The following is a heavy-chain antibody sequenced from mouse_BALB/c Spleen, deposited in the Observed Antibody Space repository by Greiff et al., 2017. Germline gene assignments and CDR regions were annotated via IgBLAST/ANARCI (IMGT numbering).Heavy chain of an antibody. D-gene: IGHD1-2*01. CDR2: INSNGGST. CDR1: GFTFSSYG. J-gene: IGHJ2*01. V-gene: IGHV5-6-3*01. CDR3: ARDHYHYFDY. Sequence: EVQGVESGGGLVQPGGSLKLSCAASGFTFSSYGMSWVRQTPDKRLELVATINSNGGSTYYPDSVKGRFTISRDNAKNTLYLQMSSLKSEDTAMYYCARDHYHYFDYWGQGTTLTVSS.